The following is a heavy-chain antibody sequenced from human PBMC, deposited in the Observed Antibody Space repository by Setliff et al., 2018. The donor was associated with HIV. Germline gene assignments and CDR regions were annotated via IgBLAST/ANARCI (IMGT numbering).Heavy chain of an antibody. Sequence: ASVKVSCKTSGYMFIAYGMSWVRRAPGQGLEWMGWIGPYNARTEYAQKFQGRVSLTIDASASTAYMELRSLRSDDTAIYYCARKLRPGHGVDVWGQGTTVTVSS. D-gene: IGHD3-10*01. CDR2: IGPYNART. J-gene: IGHJ6*02. CDR1: GYMFIAYG. CDR3: ARKLRPGHGVDV. V-gene: IGHV1-18*01.